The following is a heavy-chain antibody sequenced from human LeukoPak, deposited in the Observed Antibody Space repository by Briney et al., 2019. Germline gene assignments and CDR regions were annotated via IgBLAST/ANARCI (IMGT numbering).Heavy chain of an antibody. D-gene: IGHD3-22*01. CDR1: GFPFSSYS. Sequence: PGGPLRLFYAASGFPFSSYSMNWVRQAPGKGLEWVSSISSSSSYLYYADSVKGRFIISRDNAKNSLYLQMNSLRAEDMALHYCARGLKGPLIGMVITPFDYWGQGTLVTVSS. CDR2: ISSSSSYL. J-gene: IGHJ4*02. CDR3: ARGLKGPLIGMVITPFDY. V-gene: IGHV3-21*01.